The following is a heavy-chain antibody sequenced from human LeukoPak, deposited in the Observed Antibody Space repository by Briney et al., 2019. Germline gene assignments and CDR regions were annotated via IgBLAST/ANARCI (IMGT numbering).Heavy chain of an antibody. CDR1: GFTFSSYA. Sequence: GGSLRLSCAASGFTFSSYAMSWVRQAPGKGLEWVSAISGSGGSTYYADSVKGRFTISRDNSKNTLYLQMNSLRAEDTAVYYCAKEEVLGYCSSTSCYRGVGADYWGQGTLVTVSS. V-gene: IGHV3-23*01. J-gene: IGHJ4*02. CDR3: AKEEVLGYCSSTSCYRGVGADY. CDR2: ISGSGGST. D-gene: IGHD2-2*02.